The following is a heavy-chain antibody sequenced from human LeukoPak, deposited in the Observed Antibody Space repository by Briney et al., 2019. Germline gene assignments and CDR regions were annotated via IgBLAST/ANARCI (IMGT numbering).Heavy chain of an antibody. D-gene: IGHD1-26*01. CDR1: GFTFKIYT. J-gene: IGHJ4*02. CDR3: AARVGATIDY. Sequence: GGSLRLSCAAFGFTFKIYTMNWVRQAPGKGLEWVSSISFSGDNRGDNTYYADSVRGRFSISRDNAKNTLYLQMNSLRAEDTAVYYCAARVGATIDYWGQGTLVTVSS. V-gene: IGHV3-23*01. CDR2: ISFSGDNRGDNT.